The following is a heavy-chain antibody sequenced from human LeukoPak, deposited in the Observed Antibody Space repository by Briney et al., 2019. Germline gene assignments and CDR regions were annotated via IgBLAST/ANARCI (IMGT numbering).Heavy chain of an antibody. J-gene: IGHJ6*03. D-gene: IGHD2-15*01. CDR2: IKQDGSEK. CDR1: GFTFSSYW. V-gene: IGHV3-7*01. Sequence: GGSLRLSCAASGFTFSSYWMSWVRQAPGKGLEWVANIKQDGSEKYYVDSVKGRFTISRDNAKNSLYLQMNSLRAEDTAVYYCAREYCSGGSCYGYYYYMDVWGKGTTVTVSS. CDR3: AREYCSGGSCYGYYYYMDV.